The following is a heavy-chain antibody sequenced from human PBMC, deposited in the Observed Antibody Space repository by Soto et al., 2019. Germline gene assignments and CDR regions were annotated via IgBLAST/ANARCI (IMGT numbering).Heavy chain of an antibody. CDR3: ARYTVERLFDY. J-gene: IGHJ4*02. CDR1: GVTFTSYG. V-gene: IGHV1-3*01. CDR2: INAGNGDT. Sequence: VQLVQSGAEVKKPGASVKVSCKPSGVTFTSYGVHWVRQAPGQRLEWMGWINAGNGDTKYSQQFQGRVTISRDTSASVVYMEPSGLRSEDTALYYCARYTVERLFDYWSQRTLVTVSS. D-gene: IGHD4-17*01.